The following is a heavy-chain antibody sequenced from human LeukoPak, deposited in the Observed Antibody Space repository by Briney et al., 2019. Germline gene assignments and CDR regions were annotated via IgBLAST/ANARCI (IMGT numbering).Heavy chain of an antibody. CDR2: INPSGGST. Sequence: ASVKVSCKASGYTFTSYYMHWVRQAPGQGLEWMGIINPSGGSTSYALKFQGRVTMTRDTSTSTVYMELSSLRSEDTAVYYCARPLNDYGDWKLLDYWGQGTLVTVSS. CDR3: ARPLNDYGDWKLLDY. D-gene: IGHD4-17*01. CDR1: GYTFTSYY. V-gene: IGHV1-46*01. J-gene: IGHJ4*02.